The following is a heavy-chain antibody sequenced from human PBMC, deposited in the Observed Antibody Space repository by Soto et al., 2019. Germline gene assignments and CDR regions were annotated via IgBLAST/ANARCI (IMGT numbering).Heavy chain of an antibody. CDR2: ISAYNGNT. J-gene: IGHJ4*02. V-gene: IGHV1-18*01. Sequence: ASVKVSCKASGYTFTSYGISWVRQAPGQGLEWMGWISAYNGNTNYAQKLQGRVTMTTDTSTSTAYMELRSLRSDDTAVYYCARVITALRYFDWTPHYFDYWGQGTLVTVSS. CDR1: GYTFTSYG. D-gene: IGHD3-9*01. CDR3: ARVITALRYFDWTPHYFDY.